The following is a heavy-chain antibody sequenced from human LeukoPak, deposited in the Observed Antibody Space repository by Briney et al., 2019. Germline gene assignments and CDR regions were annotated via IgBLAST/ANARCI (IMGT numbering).Heavy chain of an antibody. Sequence: SETLSLTCTVSGGSISSYYWSWIRQPPGKGLEWIGYIYYSGSTNYNPPLKSRVTISVDTSKNQFSLKLSSVTAADTAVYYCARLTNLVVVRAFDIWGQGTMVTVSS. CDR2: IYYSGST. CDR1: GGSISSYY. D-gene: IGHD2-15*01. V-gene: IGHV4-59*08. CDR3: ARLTNLVVVRAFDI. J-gene: IGHJ3*02.